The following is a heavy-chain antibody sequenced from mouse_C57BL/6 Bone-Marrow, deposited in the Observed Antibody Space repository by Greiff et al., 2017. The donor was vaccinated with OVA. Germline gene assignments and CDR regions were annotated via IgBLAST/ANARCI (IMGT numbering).Heavy chain of an antibody. V-gene: IGHV5-17*01. CDR3: ARPLTLYYFDY. CDR2: ISSGSSTI. D-gene: IGHD4-1*01. J-gene: IGHJ2*01. CDR1: GFTFSDYG. Sequence: EVMLVESGGGLVKPGGSLKLSCAASGFTFSDYGMHWVRQAPEKGLEWVAYISSGSSTIYYADTVKGRFTISRDNAKNTLFLQITSLRSEDTAMYYCARPLTLYYFDYWGQGTTLTVSS.